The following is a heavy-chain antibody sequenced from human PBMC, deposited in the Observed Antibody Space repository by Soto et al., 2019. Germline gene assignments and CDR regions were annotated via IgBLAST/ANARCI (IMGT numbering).Heavy chain of an antibody. CDR1: GFTFSSYG. V-gene: IGHV3-30*18. J-gene: IGHJ4*02. Sequence: QVQLVESGGGVVQPGRSLRLSCAASGFTFSSYGMHWVRQAPGKGLEWGAVISYDGSNKYYADSVKGRFTISRDNSKNTLYLQMNSLRAEDTAVYYCAKDFSSGSYYWGQGTLVTVSS. CDR3: AKDFSSGSYY. D-gene: IGHD6-19*01. CDR2: ISYDGSNK.